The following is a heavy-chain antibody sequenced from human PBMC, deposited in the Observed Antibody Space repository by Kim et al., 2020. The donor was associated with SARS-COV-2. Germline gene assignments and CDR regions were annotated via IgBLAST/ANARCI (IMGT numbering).Heavy chain of an antibody. Sequence: GGSLRLSCAASGISISVNYMSWVRQAPGKGLEWVSVINSDSTSYADSVRGRFTISRDNSKNTLHLQMNSLRVEDTAVYFCARPHSRAYAYAMDVWGGGPTGSLPS. D-gene: IGHD3-22*01. J-gene: IGHJ6*04. V-gene: IGHV3-53*01. CDR3: ARPHSRAYAYAMDV. CDR1: GISISVNY. CDR2: INSDST.